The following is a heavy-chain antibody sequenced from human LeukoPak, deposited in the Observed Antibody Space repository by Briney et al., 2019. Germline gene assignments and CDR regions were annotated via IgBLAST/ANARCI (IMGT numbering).Heavy chain of an antibody. J-gene: IGHJ3*02. CDR3: ARGTTYYYDSSGYYFLRSHDAFDI. V-gene: IGHV3-21*04. D-gene: IGHD3-22*01. CDR1: GFTFSSYS. CDR2: IGRSGTNI. Sequence: GGSLRLSCAASGFTFSSYSMNWVRQAPGKGLEWVSSIGRSGTNIYYADSVKGRFTISRDNAKNSLYLQVNSLRAEDTAVYYCARGTTYYYDSSGYYFLRSHDAFDIWGQGTMVTVSS.